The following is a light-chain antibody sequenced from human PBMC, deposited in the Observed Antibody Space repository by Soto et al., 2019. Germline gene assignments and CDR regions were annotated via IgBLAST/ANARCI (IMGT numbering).Light chain of an antibody. CDR3: QQYVSEFLS. V-gene: IGKV1-5*03. CDR1: QTISNL. J-gene: IGKJ1*01. CDR2: KVS. Sequence: DIQMTQSPSTLSASIGDRVTITCRASQTISNLLAWYQQKPGKAPKLLIYKVSTLESGVPSRFSGSGSGTEGTLTISSLQPEDGETYYGQQYVSEFLSFGEGTKVDIK.